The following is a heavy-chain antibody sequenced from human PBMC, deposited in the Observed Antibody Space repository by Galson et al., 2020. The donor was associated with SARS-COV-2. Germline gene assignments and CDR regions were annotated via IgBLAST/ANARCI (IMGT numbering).Heavy chain of an antibody. Sequence: SETLSLTCSVSGGSISDSAYYWGWVRQPPGKGLEWIGNIYYTGTAYYNPSLKSRVTMSVDTSKNQFSLKLNSVSAADTAIYYCGRLFQGLRSRVFLHWGQGTLVTVSS. D-gene: IGHD3-10*01. CDR1: GGSISDSAYY. J-gene: IGHJ4*02. CDR2: IYYTGTA. CDR3: GRLFQGLRSRVFLH. V-gene: IGHV4-39*01.